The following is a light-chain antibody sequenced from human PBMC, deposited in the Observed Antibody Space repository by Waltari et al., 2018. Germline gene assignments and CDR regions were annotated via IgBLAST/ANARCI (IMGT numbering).Light chain of an antibody. Sequence: QSVLTQPPSASETPGQRVTLSGSGSSSSIGSNYVYWYQQLPGAAPKLLIYRSNQRPSGVPDRFSGSKSGTSASLAISGLRSEDEADYYCATWDNSLSGQWVFGGGTKLTVL. V-gene: IGLV1-47*01. CDR2: RSN. J-gene: IGLJ3*02. CDR1: SSSIGSNY. CDR3: ATWDNSLSGQWV.